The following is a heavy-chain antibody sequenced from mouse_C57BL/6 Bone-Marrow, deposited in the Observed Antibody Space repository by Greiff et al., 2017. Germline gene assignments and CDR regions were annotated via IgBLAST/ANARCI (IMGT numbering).Heavy chain of an antibody. CDR2: IDPSDSYS. J-gene: IGHJ3*01. CDR1: GYTFTSYW. CDR3: ARYSSWFAY. V-gene: IGHV1-59*01. Sequence: QVQLQQPGAELVRPGTSVKLSCKASGYTFTSYWMHWVKQRPGQGLEWIGVIDPSDSYSNYNQKFKGKATLTVDTSSSTAYMQLNRLTSEDSAVYYCARYSSWFAYWGQGTLVTVSA.